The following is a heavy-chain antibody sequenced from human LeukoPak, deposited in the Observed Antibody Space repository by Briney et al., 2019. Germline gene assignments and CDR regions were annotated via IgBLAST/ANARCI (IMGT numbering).Heavy chain of an antibody. CDR3: ARCFVSYGVLD. V-gene: IGHV4-59*01. CDR1: GGSISSYY. Sequence: SETLSLTCTVSGGSISSYYWSWIRQPPGKGLEWIGYIYYGGSTNYNPSLKSRVTISVDTSKNQFSLKLSSVTAADTAVYYCARCFVSYGVLDWGQGTLVTVSS. CDR2: IYYGGST. D-gene: IGHD5-18*01. J-gene: IGHJ4*02.